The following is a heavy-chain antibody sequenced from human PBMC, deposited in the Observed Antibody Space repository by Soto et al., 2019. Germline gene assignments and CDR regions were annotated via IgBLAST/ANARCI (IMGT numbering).Heavy chain of an antibody. J-gene: IGHJ4*02. CDR1: GFTFDDYA. V-gene: IGHV3-9*01. Sequence: PGGSLRLSCAASGFTFDDYAMHWVRQAPGKGLEWVSGISWNSGSIGYADSVKGRFTISRDNAKNSLYLQMNSLRAEDTALYYCAKDMDPYCSGGSCYFDYWGQGTLVTVSS. D-gene: IGHD2-15*01. CDR2: ISWNSGSI. CDR3: AKDMDPYCSGGSCYFDY.